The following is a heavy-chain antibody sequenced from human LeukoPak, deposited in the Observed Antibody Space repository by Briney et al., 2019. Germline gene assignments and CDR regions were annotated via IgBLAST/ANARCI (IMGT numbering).Heavy chain of an antibody. CDR2: IIPIFGTA. J-gene: IGHJ3*02. CDR3: ARCQIPAAMTDAFDI. Sequence: SVKVSCKASGGTFSSYAISWVRQAPGQGLEWMEGIIPIFGTANYAQKFQGRATITADESTSTAYMELSSLRSEDTAVYYCARCQIPAAMTDAFDIWGQGTMVTVSS. D-gene: IGHD2-2*01. V-gene: IGHV1-69*13. CDR1: GGTFSSYA.